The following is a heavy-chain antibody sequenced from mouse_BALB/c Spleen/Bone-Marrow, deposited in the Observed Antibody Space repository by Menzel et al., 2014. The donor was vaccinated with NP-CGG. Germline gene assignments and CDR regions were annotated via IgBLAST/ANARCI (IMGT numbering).Heavy chain of an antibody. CDR3: ARVSYRYNWYFDV. CDR2: ISYDGTN. D-gene: IGHD2-14*01. V-gene: IGHV3-6*02. CDR1: GYSITSGYF. Sequence: VQLQQSGPGLVKPSQSLSLPCSVTGYSITSGYFWNWIRQFPGNKLEWMGYISYDGTNNYNPSLKNRISITRDTSKNHFFLKLKSVTTEDTATYYCARVSYRYNWYFDVWGAGTTVTVSS. J-gene: IGHJ1*01.